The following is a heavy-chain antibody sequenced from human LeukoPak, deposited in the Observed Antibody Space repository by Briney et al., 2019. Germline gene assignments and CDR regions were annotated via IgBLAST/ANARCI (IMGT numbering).Heavy chain of an antibody. V-gene: IGHV3-23*01. CDR3: AKAPIYYGSAYYFDY. D-gene: IGHD3-10*01. CDR2: ISGSGGST. J-gene: IGHJ4*02. CDR1: GFTFSSYA. Sequence: GGSLRLSCAASGFTFSSYAMSWVRQAPGKGLEWVSAISGSGGSTYYADSVKSRFTISRDNSKNTLYLQMNSLRAEDTAVYYCAKAPIYYGSAYYFDYWGQGTLVTVSS.